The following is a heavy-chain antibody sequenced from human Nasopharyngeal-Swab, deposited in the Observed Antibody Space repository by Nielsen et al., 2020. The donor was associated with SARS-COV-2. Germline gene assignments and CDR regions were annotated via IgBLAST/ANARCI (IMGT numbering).Heavy chain of an antibody. V-gene: IGHV3-48*02. Sequence: GESLKISCAASGFTFSSYSMNWVRQAPGKGLEWVSYISSSSSTIYYADSVKGRFTISRDNAKNSLYLQMNSLRDEDTAVYYCARTDYGDYPVIGYYYYGMDVWGQGTTVTVSS. CDR3: ARTDYGDYPVIGYYYYGMDV. CDR2: ISSSSSTI. D-gene: IGHD4-17*01. J-gene: IGHJ6*02. CDR1: GFTFSSYS.